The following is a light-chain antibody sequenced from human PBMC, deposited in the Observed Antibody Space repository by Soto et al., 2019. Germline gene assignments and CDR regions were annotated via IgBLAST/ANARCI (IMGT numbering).Light chain of an antibody. CDR2: DAS. CDR3: QQYSGYWT. Sequence: DIQMTQSPSTLSASVGDRVTITCRARQTISTWLAWYQQKPGKAPKLLMYDASRLESGVPSTFSGSGSGTEFTLTISSLQPDDVATYYCQQYSGYWTFGQGTKVEIK. V-gene: IGKV1-5*01. J-gene: IGKJ1*01. CDR1: QTISTW.